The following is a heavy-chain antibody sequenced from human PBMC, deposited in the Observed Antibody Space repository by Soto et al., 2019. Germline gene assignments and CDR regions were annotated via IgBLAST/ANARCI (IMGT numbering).Heavy chain of an antibody. CDR2: ISAASGDT. CDR1: GFTFTNYG. J-gene: IGHJ4*02. Sequence: IPLVQSGPEVKQPGASMRVSCKASGFTFTNYGFSWLRQAPGQGLEWLGWISAASGDTDYAQKVRGRVTMNRDSSTNTVFMELRSLTSDDSALYYCARDRVSLNLVGGDFDYWGQGTLVTVSS. CDR3: ARDRVSLNLVGGDFDY. D-gene: IGHD2-21*01. V-gene: IGHV1-18*04.